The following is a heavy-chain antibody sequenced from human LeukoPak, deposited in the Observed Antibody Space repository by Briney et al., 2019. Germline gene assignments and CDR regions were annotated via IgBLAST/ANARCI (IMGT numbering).Heavy chain of an antibody. CDR2: INHSGST. D-gene: IGHD2-2*01. CDR3: ARGYTSFPPAPYYFDY. V-gene: IGHV4-34*01. CDR1: GGSFSGYY. Sequence: PSETLSLTCAVYGGSFSGYYWSWIRQPPGKGLEWIGEINHSGSTNYNPSLKSRVTISVDTSKNQFSLKLSSLPAAATAVYYCARGYTSFPPAPYYFDYWGQGTLVTVSS. J-gene: IGHJ4*02.